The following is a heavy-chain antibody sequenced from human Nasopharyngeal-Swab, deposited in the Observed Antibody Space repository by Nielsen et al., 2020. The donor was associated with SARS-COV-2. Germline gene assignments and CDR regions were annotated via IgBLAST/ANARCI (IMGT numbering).Heavy chain of an antibody. CDR2: INLDSIG. V-gene: IGHV3-64D*06. J-gene: IGHJ4*02. CDR1: GFTFSNCI. CDR3: VREGYSSGRAPALDH. Sequence: GESLKISCSASGFTFSNCIMDWVRQAPGKGLEYVSVINLDSIGDYAASVKGRFTISRDNFRNTVYLEMSSLRPEDTAVYYCVREGYSSGRAPALDHWGQGTLVTVSS. D-gene: IGHD2-15*01.